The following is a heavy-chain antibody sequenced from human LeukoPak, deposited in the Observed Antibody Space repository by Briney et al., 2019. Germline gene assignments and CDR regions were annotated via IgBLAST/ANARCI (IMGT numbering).Heavy chain of an antibody. J-gene: IGHJ4*02. CDR3: ARGSMTLTDN. V-gene: IGHV3-30-3*01. D-gene: IGHD4/OR15-4a*01. Sequence: RSLRLSCAASGFTFSTYAMHWVRQAPGKGLEWVALISYDGSSKYYADSVKGRFTISRDNSKNTLYLQMNSLRPEDTAVYYCARGSMTLTDNWGQGTLVTVSS. CDR1: GFTFSTYA. CDR2: ISYDGSSK.